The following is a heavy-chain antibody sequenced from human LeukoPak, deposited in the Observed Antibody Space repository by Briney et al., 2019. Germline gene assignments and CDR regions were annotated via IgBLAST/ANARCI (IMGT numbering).Heavy chain of an antibody. CDR2: INPNSGGT. CDR3: ARENYDFWSGYYNYYYYYMDV. D-gene: IGHD3-3*01. J-gene: IGHJ6*03. Sequence: ASVKVSCKTSGYTFTGYYMHWVRQAPGQGLEWMGWINPNSGGTNYAQKLQGRVTMTTDTSTSTAYMELRSLRSDDTAVYYCARENYDFWSGYYNYYYYYMDVWGKGTTVTISS. V-gene: IGHV1-2*02. CDR1: GYTFTGYY.